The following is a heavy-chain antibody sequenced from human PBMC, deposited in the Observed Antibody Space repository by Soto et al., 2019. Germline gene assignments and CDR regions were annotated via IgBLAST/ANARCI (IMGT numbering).Heavy chain of an antibody. J-gene: IGHJ3*02. V-gene: IGHV3-23*01. CDR2: ITGSDGRT. Sequence: QTGGSLRLSCAASGFTFNSYAMSWVRLAPGKGLQWVSAITGSDGRTYYVASVKGRFAISRDNSKNTLFLQMNSLRAEDTAVYYCARDRRFPDDIFDIWGPGTVVTVSS. CDR1: GFTFNSYA. D-gene: IGHD3-9*01. CDR3: ARDRRFPDDIFDI.